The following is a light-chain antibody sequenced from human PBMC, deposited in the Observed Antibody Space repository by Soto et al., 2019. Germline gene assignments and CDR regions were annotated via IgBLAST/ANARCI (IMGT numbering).Light chain of an antibody. CDR3: HHRSIWWA. CDR2: NAS. V-gene: IGKV3-11*01. Sequence: EIVLTQSPATLSLSPGERATLSCRASHSVGNYLAWYQQRPGQAPRLLIDNASNRAAGIPARFSGSGSGTDFTLTISSLEHEDCGVYYCHHRSIWWAFGQGTRVEIK. J-gene: IGKJ1*01. CDR1: HSVGNY.